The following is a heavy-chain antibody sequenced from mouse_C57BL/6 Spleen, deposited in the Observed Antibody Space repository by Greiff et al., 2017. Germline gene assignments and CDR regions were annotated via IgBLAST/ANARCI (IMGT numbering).Heavy chain of an antibody. CDR1: GFTFSDYG. CDR3: AREENDYDGFDY. D-gene: IGHD2-4*01. J-gene: IGHJ2*01. Sequence: VQLKQSGGGLVKPGGSLKLSCAASGFTFSDYGMHWVRQAPEKGLEWVAYISSGSSTIYYADTVKGRFTISRDNAKNTLFLQMTSLRSEDTAMYYCAREENDYDGFDYWGQGTTLTVSS. CDR2: ISSGSSTI. V-gene: IGHV5-17*01.